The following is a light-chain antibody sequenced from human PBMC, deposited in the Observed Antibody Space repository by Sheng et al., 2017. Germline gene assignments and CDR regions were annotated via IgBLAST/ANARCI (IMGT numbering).Light chain of an antibody. CDR2: DAS. CDR1: QDISNY. Sequence: DIQMTQSPSSLSASVGDRVTITCQASQDISNYLNWYQQKPGKAPKLLIYDASNLETGVPSRFSGSGSGTDFTFTISSLQPEDIATYYCQQYNSAPYTFGQGTKLEI. CDR3: QQYNSAPYT. V-gene: IGKV1-33*01. J-gene: IGKJ2*01.